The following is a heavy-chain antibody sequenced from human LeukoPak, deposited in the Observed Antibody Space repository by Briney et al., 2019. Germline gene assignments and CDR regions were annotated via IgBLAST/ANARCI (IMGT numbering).Heavy chain of an antibody. CDR3: AKEQSSGYYGAFDH. Sequence: GGSLRLSCAASGFTFSSYAMSWVRQAPGKRLEWVSTISGTGGCKYYADSVKGRFTISRDNSKNTLYLQMNSLRAEDTAVYYCAKEQSSGYYGAFDHWGQGSLVTVSS. CDR1: GFTFSSYA. CDR2: ISGTGGCK. V-gene: IGHV3-23*01. D-gene: IGHD3-22*01. J-gene: IGHJ4*02.